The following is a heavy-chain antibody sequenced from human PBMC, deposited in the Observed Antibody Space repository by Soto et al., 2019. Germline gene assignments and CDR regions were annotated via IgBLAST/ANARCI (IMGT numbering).Heavy chain of an antibody. V-gene: IGHV4-39*01. CDR1: GGSLSSSSYY. J-gene: IGHJ6*02. Sequence: SETLSLTCTVSGGSLSSSSYYWGWIRQPPGKGLEWIGSIYYSGSTYYNPSLKSRVTISVDTSKNQFSLKLSSVTAADTAVYYCARHGGGRTYGLDVWGQGTTVTVSS. D-gene: IGHD2-15*01. CDR3: ARHGGGRTYGLDV. CDR2: IYYSGST.